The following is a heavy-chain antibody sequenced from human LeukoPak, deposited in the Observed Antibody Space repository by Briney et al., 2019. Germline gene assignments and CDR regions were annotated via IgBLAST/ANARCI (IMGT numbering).Heavy chain of an antibody. V-gene: IGHV4-39*07. D-gene: IGHD4-23*01. CDR1: GGSISSSSYY. CDR2: IYYSGST. Sequence: SETLSLTCTVSGGSISSSSYYWGWIRQPPGKGLEWIGSIYYSGSTYYNPSLKSRVTISVDTSKNQFSMTLSSVTAADTAVYSCAREGSHGYGGLDYWGQGTLVTVSS. CDR3: AREGSHGYGGLDY. J-gene: IGHJ4*02.